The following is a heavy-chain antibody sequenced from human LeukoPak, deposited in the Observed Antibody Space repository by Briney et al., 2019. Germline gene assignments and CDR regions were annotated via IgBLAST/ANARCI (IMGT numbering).Heavy chain of an antibody. Sequence: ASVKVSCKASGGTFSSYAISWVRQAPGQGLEWMGRIIPILGIANYAQKFQGRVTITADKSTSTAYMELSSLRSEDTAVYYCARGDSYGFGDYWGQGTLVTVSS. CDR3: ARGDSYGFGDY. CDR1: GGTFSSYA. CDR2: IIPILGIA. D-gene: IGHD5-18*01. V-gene: IGHV1-69*04. J-gene: IGHJ4*02.